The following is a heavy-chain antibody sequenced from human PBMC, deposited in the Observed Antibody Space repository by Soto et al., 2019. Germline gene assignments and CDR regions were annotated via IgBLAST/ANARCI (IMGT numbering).Heavy chain of an antibody. D-gene: IGHD3-3*01. J-gene: IGHJ4*02. Sequence: QVQLVQSGAEVKKPGASVKVSCKASGYTFTSYGISWVRQAPGQGLEWMGWISAYNGNTNYAQKLQGRVTMTTDTSTSRAYMELRSLRSDETAVYYYARAPLGGYSDFWSGYYVPFDYWGQGTLVTVYS. CDR2: ISAYNGNT. CDR1: GYTFTSYG. CDR3: ARAPLGGYSDFWSGYYVPFDY. V-gene: IGHV1-18*01.